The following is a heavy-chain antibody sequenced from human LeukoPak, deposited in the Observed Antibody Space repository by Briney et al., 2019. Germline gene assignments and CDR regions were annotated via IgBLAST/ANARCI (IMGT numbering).Heavy chain of an antibody. D-gene: IGHD3-22*01. CDR1: GFTFSSYI. Sequence: KPGGSLRLSCAASGFTFSSYIMNWVRQAPGKGLEWVSSISSSSSYIYYADSVKGRFTISRDNAKNSLYLQMNSLRAEDTAVYYCARDSNPTYYYDSSDPDYWGQGTLVTVSS. CDR2: ISSSSSYI. CDR3: ARDSNPTYYYDSSDPDY. V-gene: IGHV3-21*01. J-gene: IGHJ4*02.